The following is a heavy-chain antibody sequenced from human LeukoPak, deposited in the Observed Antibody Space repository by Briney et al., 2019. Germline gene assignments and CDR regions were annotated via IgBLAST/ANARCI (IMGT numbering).Heavy chain of an antibody. CDR1: GGSFSGYY. J-gene: IGHJ6*04. V-gene: IGHV4-34*01. CDR2: INHSGST. D-gene: IGHD2-8*02. CDR3: ARGTSGARYYYYGMDV. Sequence: SETLSLTCAVYGGSFSGYYWSWIRQPPGKGLEWIGEINHSGSTNYNPSLKSRVTTSVDTSKNQFSLKLSSVTAADTAVYYCARGTSGARYYYYGMDVWGKGTTVTVSS.